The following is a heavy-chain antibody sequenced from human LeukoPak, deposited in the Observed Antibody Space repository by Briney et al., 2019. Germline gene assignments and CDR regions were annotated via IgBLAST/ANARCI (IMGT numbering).Heavy chain of an antibody. D-gene: IGHD2-21*01. CDR2: ISGSGGGT. CDR3: AKRLAHTGFDY. CDR1: GFTFSSLA. Sequence: GGSLRLSCAASGFTFSSLAMSWVRQAPGKGLEWVSTISGSGGGTYYADSVKGRFTISRDNSKNTLYLQMNSLRAEDTAVYYCAKRLAHTGFDYWGQGTLVTASS. J-gene: IGHJ4*02. V-gene: IGHV3-23*01.